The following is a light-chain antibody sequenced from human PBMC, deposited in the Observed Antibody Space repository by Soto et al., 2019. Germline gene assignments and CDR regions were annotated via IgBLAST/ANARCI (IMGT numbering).Light chain of an antibody. CDR3: QQYNNWPPLT. Sequence: EIVMTQSPATLSVSPGERAALSCRASQSVSTNLAWYQQEPGQAPRLLIYGAYTRATGIPARFSGSGSGTAFTLTISSLQSEDFAVYYCQQYNNWPPLTFGGGTKVEIK. CDR2: GAY. J-gene: IGKJ4*01. CDR1: QSVSTN. V-gene: IGKV3-15*01.